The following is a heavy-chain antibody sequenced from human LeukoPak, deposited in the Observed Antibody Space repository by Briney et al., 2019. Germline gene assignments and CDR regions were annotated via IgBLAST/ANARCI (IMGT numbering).Heavy chain of an antibody. CDR1: GFTFSNYA. CDR2: ISGNGVST. Sequence: PGGSLRLSCAASGFTFSNYAMSWVRQAPGKGLEWVSTISGNGVSTWYADSVKGRFTISRDNSKNTLYLQMNSLRAEDTAVYYCAKDSSSAWFDPWGQGTPVTVSS. CDR3: AKDSSSAWFDP. V-gene: IGHV3-23*01. J-gene: IGHJ5*02.